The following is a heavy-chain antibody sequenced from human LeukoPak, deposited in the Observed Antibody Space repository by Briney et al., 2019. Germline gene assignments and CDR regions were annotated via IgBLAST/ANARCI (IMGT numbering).Heavy chain of an antibody. CDR3: ARDHLGIPFAY. CDR1: GYTFTSYH. D-gene: IGHD7-27*01. CDR2: MNAKSGHT. Sequence: APVKVSCKASGYTFTSYHIDWVRQAPGQGPEWMGWMNAKSGHTGYAQKFQGRVTMTRDTSTSTVYMELSSLRSEDTAVYYCARDHLGIPFAYWGQGTLVTVSS. V-gene: IGHV1-8*01. J-gene: IGHJ4*02.